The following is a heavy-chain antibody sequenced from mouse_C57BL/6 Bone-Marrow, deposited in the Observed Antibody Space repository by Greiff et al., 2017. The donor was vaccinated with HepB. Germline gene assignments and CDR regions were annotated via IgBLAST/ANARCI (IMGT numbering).Heavy chain of an antibody. V-gene: IGHV1-59*01. Sequence: QVQLQQPGAELVRPGTSVKLSCKASGYTFTSYWMHWVKQRPGQGLEWIGVIDPSDSYTNYNQKFKGKATLTVDTSSSTAYMQLSSLTSEYSAVYYCANLNYFDYWGQGTTLTVSS. CDR3: ANLNYFDY. CDR2: IDPSDSYT. CDR1: GYTFTSYW. J-gene: IGHJ2*01.